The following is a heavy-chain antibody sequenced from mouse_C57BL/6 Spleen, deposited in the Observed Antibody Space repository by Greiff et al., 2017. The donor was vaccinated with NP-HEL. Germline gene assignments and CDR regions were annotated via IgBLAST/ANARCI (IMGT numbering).Heavy chain of an antibody. CDR3: ARGESGYPGYFDD. V-gene: IGHV1-63*01. CDR1: GYTFTNYW. Sequence: QVQLQQSGAELVRPGTSVKMSCKASGYTFTNYWIGWAKQRPGHGLEWIGDIYPGGGYTNYNEKFKGKATLTADKSSSTAYMQFSSLTSEDSAIYYCARGESGYPGYFDDWGQGTTLTVSS. J-gene: IGHJ2*01. D-gene: IGHD2-2*01. CDR2: IYPGGGYT.